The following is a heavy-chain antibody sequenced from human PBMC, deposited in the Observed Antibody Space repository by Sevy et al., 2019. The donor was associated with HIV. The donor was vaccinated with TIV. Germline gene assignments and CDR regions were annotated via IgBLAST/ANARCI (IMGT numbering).Heavy chain of an antibody. CDR2: IFKSGDVT. CDR1: GFTLRTYA. Sequence: GGSLRLSCVASGFTLRTYAMNWVRQAPGKGLKWVSTIFKSGDVTYYADSVKGRFTIARDNSKNTVYLHMNSLRAEDTALYFCAGARYDSSGSFDAFDIWDQGTMVTVSS. J-gene: IGHJ3*02. D-gene: IGHD3-22*01. V-gene: IGHV3-23*01. CDR3: AGARYDSSGSFDAFDI.